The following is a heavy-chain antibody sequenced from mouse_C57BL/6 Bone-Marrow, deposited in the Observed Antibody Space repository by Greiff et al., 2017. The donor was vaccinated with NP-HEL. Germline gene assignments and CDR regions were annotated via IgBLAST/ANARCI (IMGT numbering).Heavy chain of an antibody. CDR2: IHPNSGST. J-gene: IGHJ2*01. Sequence: QVQLQQPGAELVKPGASVKLSCKASGYTFTSYWMHWVKQSPGQGLEWIGMIHPNSGSTNYNEKFKSKATLTVDKSSSTAYMQLSSLTSEDSAVYYCARGTTVVATGFDYWGQGTTLTVSS. D-gene: IGHD1-1*01. CDR1: GYTFTSYW. CDR3: ARGTTVVATGFDY. V-gene: IGHV1-64*01.